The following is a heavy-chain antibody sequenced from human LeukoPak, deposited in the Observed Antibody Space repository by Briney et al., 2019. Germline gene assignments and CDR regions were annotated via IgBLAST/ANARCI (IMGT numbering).Heavy chain of an antibody. Sequence: GGSLRLSCAASGFTFDDYAMHWVRQAPGKGLEWVSLISGDGGSTYYADSVKGRFTISRDNSKNSLYLQMNSLRTEDTALYYCAKDFKINLATRNYFDYWGQGTLVTVSS. V-gene: IGHV3-43*02. CDR3: AKDFKINLATRNYFDY. CDR2: ISGDGGST. D-gene: IGHD2-15*01. CDR1: GFTFDDYA. J-gene: IGHJ4*02.